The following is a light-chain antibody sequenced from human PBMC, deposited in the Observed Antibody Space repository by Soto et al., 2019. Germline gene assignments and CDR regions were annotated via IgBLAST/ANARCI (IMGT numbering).Light chain of an antibody. CDR3: QGNANLEVHT. Sequence: DIQMTQSPSTLSASVGDRVTITCRASQSISKWLAWYQQKPGKAPKLLIYDASRLERGVPSRFSGSGSGTEFTLTISSLQPDDFATYYCQGNANLEVHTFGQGTKVDIK. CDR1: QSISKW. CDR2: DAS. V-gene: IGKV1-5*01. J-gene: IGKJ2*01.